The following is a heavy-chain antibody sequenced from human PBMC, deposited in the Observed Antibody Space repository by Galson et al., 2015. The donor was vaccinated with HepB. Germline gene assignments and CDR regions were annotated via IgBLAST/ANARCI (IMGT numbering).Heavy chain of an antibody. Sequence: SLRLSCAVSGFTLSSHWMTWVRQAPGKGLEWVASINQDGSKKYYVDSVKGRFTISRDNAKNSLYLQMNSLRAEDTAVYYCARMDSRSWGDFDYWGQGTLGTVSS. J-gene: IGHJ4*02. D-gene: IGHD6-13*01. CDR2: INQDGSKK. CDR3: ARMDSRSWGDFDY. CDR1: GFTLSSHW. V-gene: IGHV3-7*01.